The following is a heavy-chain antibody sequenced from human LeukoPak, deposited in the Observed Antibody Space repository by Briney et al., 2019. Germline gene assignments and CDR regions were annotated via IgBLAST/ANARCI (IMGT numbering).Heavy chain of an antibody. CDR2: IYTSGST. V-gene: IGHV4-61*02. CDR3: ARGPYGSGISNWFDP. D-gene: IGHD3-10*01. Sequence: SETLSLTCTVSGGSISSGSYYWSWIRQPAGKGLEWIGRIYTSGSTNYNPSLKSRVTISVDTSKNQFSLKLSSVTAADTAVYYCARGPYGSGISNWFDPWGQGTQVIVSS. J-gene: IGHJ5*02. CDR1: GGSISSGSYY.